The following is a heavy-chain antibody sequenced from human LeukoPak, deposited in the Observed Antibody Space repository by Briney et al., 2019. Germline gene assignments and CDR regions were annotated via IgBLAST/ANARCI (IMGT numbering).Heavy chain of an antibody. Sequence: GGSLRLSCAASGFTFSSYWMHWVRQAPGKGLVWVSRINTDGSSTSYADSVKGRFTISRDNAKNTLYLQMNRLRAEDTAVYYCARSAYSSGTYDYWGQGTLVTVSS. J-gene: IGHJ4*02. V-gene: IGHV3-74*01. CDR3: ARSAYSSGTYDY. CDR2: INTDGSST. D-gene: IGHD6-19*01. CDR1: GFTFSSYW.